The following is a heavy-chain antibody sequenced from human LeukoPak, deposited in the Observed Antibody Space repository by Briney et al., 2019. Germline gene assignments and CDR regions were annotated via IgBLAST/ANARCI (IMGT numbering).Heavy chain of an antibody. CDR1: GFTFSSYW. V-gene: IGHV3-21*01. CDR3: ARGMSGALTR. CDR2: ISSSSSYI. D-gene: IGHD3-3*01. Sequence: GGSLRLSCVASGFTFSSYWMNWVRQAPGKGLEWVSSISSSSSYIYYADSVKGRFTISRDNAKNSLYLQMNSLRAEDTAVYYCARGMSGALTRWGQGTLVTVSS. J-gene: IGHJ4*02.